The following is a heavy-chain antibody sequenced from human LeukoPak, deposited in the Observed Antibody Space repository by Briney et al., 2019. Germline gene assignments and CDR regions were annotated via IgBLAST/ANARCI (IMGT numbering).Heavy chain of an antibody. Sequence: GGSLRLSCAASGFTFSSYAMSWVCQAPGKGLEWVSAISGSGGSTYYADSVKGRFTISRDNSKNTLYLQMNSLRAEDTAVYYCAKGLSGFLEWLLYDYWGQGTLVTVSS. J-gene: IGHJ4*02. CDR2: ISGSGGST. CDR3: AKGLSGFLEWLLYDY. V-gene: IGHV3-23*01. D-gene: IGHD3-3*01. CDR1: GFTFSSYA.